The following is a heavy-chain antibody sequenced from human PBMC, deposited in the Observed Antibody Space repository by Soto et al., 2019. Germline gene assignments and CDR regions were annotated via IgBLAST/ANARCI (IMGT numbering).Heavy chain of an antibody. Sequence: SAELACAVYQVSFDAANLQCVRLASGKGLEWVGRIGSKGETYATTYAASVKGRFTISRDDSKKTAYLQMNNLESEDTSVYYCSGDHRDLHSFPARGSSDL. D-gene: IGHD2-21*01. CDR3: SGDHRDLHSFPARGSSDL. V-gene: IGHV3-73*01. J-gene: IGHJ2*01. CDR2: IGSKGETYAT. CDR1: QVSFDAAN.